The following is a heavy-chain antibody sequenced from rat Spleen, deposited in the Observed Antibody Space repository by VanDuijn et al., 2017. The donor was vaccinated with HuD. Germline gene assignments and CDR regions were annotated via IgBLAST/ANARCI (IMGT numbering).Heavy chain of an antibody. V-gene: IGHV5-27*01. CDR2: VSTGGGST. CDR1: GFTLSDYN. CDR3: TRDDYYSAVFDY. Sequence: EVQLVESGGGLVQPGRSLKLSCAASGFTLSDYNMAWVRQAPKKGLEWVATVSTGGGSTYYRDSVKGRFTISRDNAKSTLYLQMNSLRSEDTATYYCTRDDYYSAVFDYWGQGVMVTVSS. J-gene: IGHJ2*01. D-gene: IGHD1-1*01.